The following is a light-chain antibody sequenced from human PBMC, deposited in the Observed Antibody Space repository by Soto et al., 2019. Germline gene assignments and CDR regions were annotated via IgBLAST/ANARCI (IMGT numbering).Light chain of an antibody. CDR1: SSNIGINY. CDR3: AAWDDSLSGLI. V-gene: IGLV1-47*02. J-gene: IGLJ2*01. CDR2: NNN. Sequence: QAVVTQPPSASGTPGQRVTTSCSGSSSNIGINYVYWYQHLPGAAPKLLIYNNNQRPSGVPDRFSGSKSGTSASLAISGLRSEDEADYYCAAWDDSLSGLIFGGGTKLTVL.